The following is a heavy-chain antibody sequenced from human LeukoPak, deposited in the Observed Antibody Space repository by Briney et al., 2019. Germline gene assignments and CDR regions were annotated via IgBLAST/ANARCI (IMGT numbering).Heavy chain of an antibody. CDR3: ARDLGTSTVTTAFDI. D-gene: IGHD4-11*01. CDR1: GFIFSDYY. J-gene: IGHJ3*02. V-gene: IGHV3-11*01. Sequence: PGGSLRLSCAASGFIFSDYYMSWIRQAPGKGLEWIAYISRSGLTIYYPDSVKGRFTIPRDNAKNSLFLQMNSLRADDTAVYYCARDLGTSTVTTAFDIWGQGTMVTVSS. CDR2: ISRSGLTI.